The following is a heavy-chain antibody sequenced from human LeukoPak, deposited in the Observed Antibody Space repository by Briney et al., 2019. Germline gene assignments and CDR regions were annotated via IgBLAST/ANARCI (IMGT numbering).Heavy chain of an antibody. CDR3: ASVAAQGFVDY. CDR1: GGTFSSYA. Sequence: SVKVSCKASGGTFSSYAISWVRQAPGQGLEWMGGIIPIFGTANYAQKFQGRVTITADKSTSTAYMELSSLRTEDTAVYYCASVAAQGFVDYWGQGTLVTVSS. CDR2: IIPIFGTA. J-gene: IGHJ4*02. V-gene: IGHV1-69*06. D-gene: IGHD6-19*01.